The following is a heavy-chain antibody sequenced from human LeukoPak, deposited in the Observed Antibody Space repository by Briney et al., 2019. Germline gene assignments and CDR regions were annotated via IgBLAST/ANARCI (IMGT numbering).Heavy chain of an antibody. D-gene: IGHD3-3*01. CDR2: ISSSSSTI. V-gene: IGHV3-48*03. CDR3: ARGRYDFWSGPRAYYFDY. Sequence: PGGSLRLSCAASTFTFSSYAMNWVRQAPGKGLDWVSYISSSSSTIYYADSVEGRFTISRDNAKNSLYLQMNSLRAEDTAIYYCARGRYDFWSGPRAYYFDYWGQGTLVTVSS. J-gene: IGHJ4*01. CDR1: TFTFSSYA.